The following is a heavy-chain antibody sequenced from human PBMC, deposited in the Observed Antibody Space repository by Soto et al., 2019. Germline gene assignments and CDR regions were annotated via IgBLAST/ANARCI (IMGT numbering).Heavy chain of an antibody. CDR3: ARVPSVITTDSAFDI. J-gene: IGHJ3*02. Sequence: ASVKVSCKASGYTFTGYYMHWVRQAPGQGLEWMGWINPNSGGTNYAQKFQGRVTMTRDTSISTAYMELSRLRSDDTAVYYCARVPSVITTDSAFDIWSQGTMVTVSS. CDR2: INPNSGGT. D-gene: IGHD3-22*01. V-gene: IGHV1-2*02. CDR1: GYTFTGYY.